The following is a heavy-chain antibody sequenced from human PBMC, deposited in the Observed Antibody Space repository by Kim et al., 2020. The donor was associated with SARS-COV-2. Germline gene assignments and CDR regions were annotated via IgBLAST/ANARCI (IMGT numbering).Heavy chain of an antibody. V-gene: IGHV4-59*01. Sequence: SETLSLTCTVSGGSISSSYWSWIRQPPGKGLEWIGFIYYSGSTNYNPSLKSRVTISVDTSKNQFSLKLSSVTAADTAVYYCATAPDSSGYGTFGAFDIWGQGTMVTVSS. CDR3: ATAPDSSGYGTFGAFDI. CDR1: GGSISSSY. J-gene: IGHJ3*02. CDR2: IYYSGST. D-gene: IGHD3-22*01.